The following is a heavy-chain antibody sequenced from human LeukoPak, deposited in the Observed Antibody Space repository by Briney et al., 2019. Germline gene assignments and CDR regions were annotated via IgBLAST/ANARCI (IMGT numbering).Heavy chain of an antibody. J-gene: IGHJ4*02. CDR1: GFTFSSYS. Sequence: GGSPRLSCAASGFTFSSYSMNWVRQAPGKELEWVSSISSSSSYIYYADSVKGRFTISRDNAKNSLYLQMNSLRAEDTAVYYCARDITIRMVPFDYWGQGTLVTVSS. CDR2: ISSSSSYI. V-gene: IGHV3-21*01. CDR3: ARDITIRMVPFDY. D-gene: IGHD1-20*01.